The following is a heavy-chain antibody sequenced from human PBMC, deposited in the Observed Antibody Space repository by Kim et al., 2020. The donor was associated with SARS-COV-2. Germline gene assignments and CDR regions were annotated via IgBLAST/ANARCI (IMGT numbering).Heavy chain of an antibody. D-gene: IGHD3-22*01. V-gene: IGHV3-11*06. J-gene: IGHJ4*02. CDR3: VRAGHYDSSGYLRDFDY. Sequence: SVKGRFTISRDNAKNAVFLKMNSLRADDTAVYYCVRAGHYDSSGYLRDFDYWGQGTMVTVSS.